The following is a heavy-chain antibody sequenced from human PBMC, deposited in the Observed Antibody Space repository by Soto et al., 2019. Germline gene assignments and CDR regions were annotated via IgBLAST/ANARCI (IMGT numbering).Heavy chain of an antibody. D-gene: IGHD2-8*01. V-gene: IGHV4-4*02. Sequence: QVQLQESGPGLVKPSGTLSLTCAVSGGSISTDYWWSWVSQPPGKGLEWIGEVHHSGTTNYIQSPKSRVTRSVDKSGNQVSLELTSVAAADTAVYYCARGVSFRWVYWGQGTLVTVSS. CDR1: GGSISTDYW. CDR3: ARGVSFRWVY. J-gene: IGHJ4*02. CDR2: VHHSGTT.